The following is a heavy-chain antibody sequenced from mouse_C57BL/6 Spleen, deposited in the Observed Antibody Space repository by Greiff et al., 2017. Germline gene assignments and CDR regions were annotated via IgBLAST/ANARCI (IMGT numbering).Heavy chain of an antibody. CDR1: GYTFTGYW. J-gene: IGHJ1*03. D-gene: IGHD1-1*01. V-gene: IGHV1-9*01. Sequence: VKLQQSGAELMKPGASVKLSCKATGYTFTGYWIEWVKQRPGHGLEWIGEILPGSGSTNYNAKFKGKATFTADTSSNTAYMQLSSLTTEDSAIYYCARYYYGSSFYWYFDVWGTGTTVTVSS. CDR3: ARYYYGSSFYWYFDV. CDR2: ILPGSGST.